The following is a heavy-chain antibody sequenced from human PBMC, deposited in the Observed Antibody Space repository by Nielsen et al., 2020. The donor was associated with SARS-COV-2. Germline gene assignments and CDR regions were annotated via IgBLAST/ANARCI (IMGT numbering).Heavy chain of an antibody. J-gene: IGHJ6*02. V-gene: IGHV1-2*06. D-gene: IGHD3/OR15-3a*01. CDR3: ASARVTIFGLVMSYGMDV. CDR1: GYTFTDYY. Sequence: ASVKVSCKASGYTFTDYYIHWVRQAPGQGLEWMGRINPYSGGTNYAQKFQGTVTMTRDASISTVYMELTSDDTAVYYCASARVTIFGLVMSYGMDVWGQGTTVAVSS. CDR2: INPYSGGT.